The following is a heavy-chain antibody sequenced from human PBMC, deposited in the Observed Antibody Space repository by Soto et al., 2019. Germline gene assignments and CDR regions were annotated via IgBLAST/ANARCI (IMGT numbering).Heavy chain of an antibody. J-gene: IGHJ5*02. CDR2: INHSGST. CDR1: GGSFSGYY. Sequence: PSETLSLTCAVYGGSFSGYYWSWIRQPPGKGLEWIGEINHSGSTNYNPSLKSRVTISVDTSKNQFFLKLSSVTAADTAVYYCARGRSYLRYFDWLPAEDNWFDPWGQGTLVTVSS. D-gene: IGHD3-9*01. CDR3: ARGRSYLRYFDWLPAEDNWFDP. V-gene: IGHV4-34*01.